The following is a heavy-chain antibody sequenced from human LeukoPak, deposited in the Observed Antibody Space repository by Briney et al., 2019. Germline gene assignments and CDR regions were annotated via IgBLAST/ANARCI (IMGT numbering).Heavy chain of an antibody. CDR2: ISGSGGST. V-gene: IGHV3-23*01. Sequence: PGGSLRLSCAASGFTFSSYAMSWVRQAPGKGLEWVSAISGSGGSTYYADSVKGRFTISRDNSKNTLYLQMNSLRAEDTAVYYCANQVLGLSSFFDYWGQGTLVTVSS. CDR1: GFTFSSYA. D-gene: IGHD2/OR15-2a*01. CDR3: ANQVLGLSSFFDY. J-gene: IGHJ4*02.